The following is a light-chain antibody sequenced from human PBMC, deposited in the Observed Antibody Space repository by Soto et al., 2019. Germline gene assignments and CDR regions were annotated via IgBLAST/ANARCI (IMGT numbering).Light chain of an antibody. CDR3: QQYASYPYT. Sequence: DIQMTQSPSTLSASVGDRDTISCRASQSIQTWLAWYQQKPGKAPNLLIFDASDLASGVSSRFSGSGSGAEFTLTISSLQADDFATYYCQQYASYPYTFGRGTRLEIK. V-gene: IGKV1-5*01. CDR1: QSIQTW. CDR2: DAS. J-gene: IGKJ2*01.